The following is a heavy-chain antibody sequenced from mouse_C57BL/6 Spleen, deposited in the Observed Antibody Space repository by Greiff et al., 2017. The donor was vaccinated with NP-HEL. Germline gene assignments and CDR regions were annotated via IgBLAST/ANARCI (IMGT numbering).Heavy chain of an antibody. CDR2: INPSTGGT. CDR3: AKGDYYGSSSYYFDY. Sequence: EVQLQQSGPELVKPGASVKISCKASGYSFTGYYMNWVKQSPEKSLEWIGEINPSTGGTTYNQKFKAKATLTVDKSPSTAYMQLKSLTSEDSAVYYCAKGDYYGSSSYYFDYWGQGTTLTVSS. D-gene: IGHD1-1*01. CDR1: GYSFTGYY. J-gene: IGHJ2*01. V-gene: IGHV1-42*01.